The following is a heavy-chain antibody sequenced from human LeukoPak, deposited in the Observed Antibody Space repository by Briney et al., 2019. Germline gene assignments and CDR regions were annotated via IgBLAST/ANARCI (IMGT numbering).Heavy chain of an antibody. J-gene: IGHJ4*02. V-gene: IGHV3-48*01. CDR1: GFTFSSYS. CDR3: ARGPGYCSGGSCYSAYFDN. D-gene: IGHD2-15*01. CDR2: ISSYSSPI. Sequence: PGGSLRLSCAASGFTFSSYSMNWVRQAPGKGLEWVSYISSYSSPIYYADSVKGRFTISRDNAKNSLYLQMNSLRAEDTAVYYCARGPGYCSGGSCYSAYFDNWGQGTLVTVSS.